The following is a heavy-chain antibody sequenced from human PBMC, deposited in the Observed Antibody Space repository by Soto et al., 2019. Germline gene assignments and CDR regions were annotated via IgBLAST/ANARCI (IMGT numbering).Heavy chain of an antibody. CDR1: GFTVSSNY. D-gene: IGHD3-22*01. V-gene: IGHV3-53*01. J-gene: IGHJ6*02. CDR3: ARAAYYYDSSGYYSPDHYYGMDV. CDR2: IYSGGST. Sequence: EVQLVESGGGLIQPGGSLRLSCAASGFTVSSNYMSWVRQAPGKGLEWGSVIYSGGSTDYADSVKGRFTISRDNSKNTLYLQMNSLRAEDTAVYYCARAAYYYDSSGYYSPDHYYGMDVWGQGTTVTVSS.